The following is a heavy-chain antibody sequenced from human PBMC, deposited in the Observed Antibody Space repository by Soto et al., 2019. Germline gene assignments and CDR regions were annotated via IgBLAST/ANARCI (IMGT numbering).Heavy chain of an antibody. V-gene: IGHV5-51*01. CDR2: IYPGDPDT. J-gene: IGHJ6*02. CDR3: ARLVNYYFGMDV. Sequence: LGESLKISCKASDTTHWIGWVRQKPGKGLEWMGIIYPGDPDTKYSPSFQGQVTISVDKSISTAYLHWSSLKASDTATYYCARLVNYYFGMDVWGLGTTVTVSS. CDR1: DTTHW.